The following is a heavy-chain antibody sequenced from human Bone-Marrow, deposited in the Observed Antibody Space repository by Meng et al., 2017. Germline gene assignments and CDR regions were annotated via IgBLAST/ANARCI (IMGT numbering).Heavy chain of an antibody. CDR3: ARAHVLLCFGELLDGGGGYYFDY. CDR1: GYTFTSYT. D-gene: IGHD3-10*01. V-gene: IGHV1-2*02. Sequence: ASVKVSCKASGYTFTSYTIGWVRQAPGQGLEWMGWINPNSGGTNYAQKFQGRVTMTRDTSISTAYMELSKLRSDDTAVYYCARAHVLLCFGELLDGGGGYYFDYWGQGTLVTVSS. J-gene: IGHJ4*02. CDR2: INPNSGGT.